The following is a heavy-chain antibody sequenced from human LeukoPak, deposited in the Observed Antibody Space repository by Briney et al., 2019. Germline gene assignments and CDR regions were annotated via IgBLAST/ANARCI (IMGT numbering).Heavy chain of an antibody. D-gene: IGHD2-15*01. CDR1: GGSFSGYY. Sequence: PSETLSLTCAVYGGSFSGYYWSWIRQPPGKGLEWIGEINHSGSTNYNPSLKSRVTISVDTSKNQFSLKLSSVTAADTAVYYCARVIGDCSGGSCHDYWGQGTLVTVSS. CDR2: INHSGST. J-gene: IGHJ4*02. V-gene: IGHV4-34*09. CDR3: ARVIGDCSGGSCHDY.